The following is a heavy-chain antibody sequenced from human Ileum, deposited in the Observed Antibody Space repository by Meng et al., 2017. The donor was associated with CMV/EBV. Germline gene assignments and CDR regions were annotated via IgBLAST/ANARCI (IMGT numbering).Heavy chain of an antibody. V-gene: IGHV4-4*07. CDR1: GDSIKNYY. J-gene: IGHJ4*02. CDR3: ARAGARGVPVDL. D-gene: IGHD3-10*01. Sequence: QVRLHESRPGLVKPVETLSLPCTVSGDSIKNYYWTWLRQPAGKGLEWLGRIHYSGGTDDNPSLKSRVTLSIDTSKNQLSLKIYSVTAADTAVYYCARAGARGVPVDLWGRGTLVTVSS. CDR2: IHYSGGT.